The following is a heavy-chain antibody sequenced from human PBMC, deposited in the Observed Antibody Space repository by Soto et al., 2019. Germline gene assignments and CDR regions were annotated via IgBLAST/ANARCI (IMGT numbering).Heavy chain of an antibody. CDR3: AKDRSGYSGYDPSDFDY. V-gene: IGHV3-30*18. J-gene: IGHJ4*02. CDR2: ISYDGSNK. CDR1: GFTFSSYG. Sequence: GGSLRLSCAASGFTFSSYGMHWVRQAPGKGLEWVAVISYDGSNKYYADSVKGRFTISRDNSKNTLYLQMNSLRAEDTAVYYCAKDRSGYSGYDPSDFDYWGQGTLVTVSS. D-gene: IGHD5-12*01.